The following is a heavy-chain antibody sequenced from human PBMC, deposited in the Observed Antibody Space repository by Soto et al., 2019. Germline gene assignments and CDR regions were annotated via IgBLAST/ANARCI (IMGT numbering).Heavy chain of an antibody. D-gene: IGHD3-3*02. Sequence: QVQLQESGPGLVKPSGTLSLTCVVSGDSINSSHWWNWVRQPPEKGLEWIGQISHSGNTSYNPSRTSRVTISVDKSKSHFSLKLTSVTAADTAVYYCAARHFWSRPWTDRRLDYWGQGTLVTVSS. CDR1: GDSINSSHW. CDR2: ISHSGNT. V-gene: IGHV4-4*02. CDR3: AARHFWSRPWTDRRLDY. J-gene: IGHJ4*02.